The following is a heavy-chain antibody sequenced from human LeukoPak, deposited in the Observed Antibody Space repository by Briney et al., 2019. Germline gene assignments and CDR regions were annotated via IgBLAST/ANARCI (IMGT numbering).Heavy chain of an antibody. CDR2: ISGRGDLE. V-gene: IGHV3-23*01. J-gene: IGHJ6*03. CDR3: AREGDFWSGYPIDHYYYMDV. D-gene: IGHD3-3*01. CDR1: GFTFSSYA. Sequence: PGGSLGLSCSASGFTFSSYAMTWVRQAPGKGLEWVSTISGRGDLEFYTESVKGRFTISRDHFKNTVHLQMDSLRAEDTAIYYCAREGDFWSGYPIDHYYYMDVWGKGTTVTVTS.